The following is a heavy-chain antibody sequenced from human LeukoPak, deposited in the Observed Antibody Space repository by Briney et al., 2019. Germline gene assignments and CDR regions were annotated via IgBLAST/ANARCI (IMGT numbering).Heavy chain of an antibody. CDR3: ARDGSYYRDWFDP. CDR1: GGSISSSSYY. J-gene: IGHJ5*02. D-gene: IGHD1-26*01. V-gene: IGHV4-39*02. CDR2: IYYSGST. Sequence: SETLSLTCTVSGGSISSSSYYWGWIRQPPGKGLEWIGSIYYSGSTYYNQSLKSRVTISVDTSKNQFSLKLNSVTAADTAVYYCARDGSYYRDWFDPWGQGTLVTVS.